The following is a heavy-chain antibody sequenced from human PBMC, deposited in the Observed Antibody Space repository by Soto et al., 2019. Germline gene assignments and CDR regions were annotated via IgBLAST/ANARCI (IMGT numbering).Heavy chain of an antibody. CDR2: IIPIFGTA. Sequence: QVQLVQSGAEVKKPGSSVKVSCKASGGTFSSYAISWVRQAPGQGLEWMGGIIPIFGTANYAQKFQGRVTITADESTSTAYMELSSLRSEDRAVYYCARDRLWFGELLPPGYFDYWGQGTLVTVSS. J-gene: IGHJ4*02. V-gene: IGHV1-69*01. D-gene: IGHD3-10*01. CDR1: GGTFSSYA. CDR3: ARDRLWFGELLPPGYFDY.